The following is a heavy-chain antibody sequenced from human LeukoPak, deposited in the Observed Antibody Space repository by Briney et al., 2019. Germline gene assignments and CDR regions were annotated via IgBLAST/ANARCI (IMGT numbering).Heavy chain of an antibody. V-gene: IGHV4-34*01. D-gene: IGHD1-1*01. CDR3: ARGPTISETGYFDY. J-gene: IGHJ4*03. CDR2: INHRGDT. Sequence: TETLSLTCAVYGGSFSAYYWSWIRQSPGKGLEWIAEINHRGDTNYNPSVKSRVSISVDTSKNQFSLKVTSLTAADTAVYYCARGPTISETGYFDYWGQGTLVTVSS. CDR1: GGSFSAYY.